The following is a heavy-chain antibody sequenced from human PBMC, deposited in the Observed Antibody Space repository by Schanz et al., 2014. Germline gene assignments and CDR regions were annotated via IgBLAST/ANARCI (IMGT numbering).Heavy chain of an antibody. CDR2: IIPITGIT. D-gene: IGHD2-2*01. J-gene: IGHJ2*01. V-gene: IGHV1-69*09. Sequence: QVQLVQSGAEVKKPGSSVKVSCKASGDTFRSYTINWVRHAPGQGLEWMGRIIPITGITNYAQKLQGRVTFTADKSTNTAYMELSSLRSEDTAVYYCARGYCSRASCYLEYFDLWGRGTLVTVSS. CDR3: ARGYCSRASCYLEYFDL. CDR1: GDTFRSYT.